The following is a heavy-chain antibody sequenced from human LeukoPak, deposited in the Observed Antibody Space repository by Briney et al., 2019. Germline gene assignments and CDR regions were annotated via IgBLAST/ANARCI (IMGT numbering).Heavy chain of an antibody. V-gene: IGHV4-4*07. CDR2: IYTSGST. CDR1: GGSISSYY. J-gene: IGHJ6*02. Sequence: SETLSLTCTVSGGSISSYYWSWIRQPAGKGLEWIGRIYTSGSTNYNPSLKSRVTMSVDTSKNQFSLKLSSVTAADTAVYYCARDQAGGYDYYYYYGMDVWGQGTTVTVSS. D-gene: IGHD5-12*01. CDR3: ARDQAGGYDYYYYYGMDV.